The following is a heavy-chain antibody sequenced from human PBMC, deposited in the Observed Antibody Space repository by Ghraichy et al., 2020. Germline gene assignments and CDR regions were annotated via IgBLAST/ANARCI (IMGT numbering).Heavy chain of an antibody. J-gene: IGHJ3*01. CDR3: AGWLENAFDV. CDR1: GFSVSNNY. Sequence: GGSLRLSCAASGFSVSNNYMNWVRQAPGKGLEWVSVIYAGGNTHYADSPAGRFTISRDNSNNTLFLQMNSLRVEDTAVYYCAGWLENAFDVWGQGTMVTVSS. V-gene: IGHV3-53*01. D-gene: IGHD6-19*01. CDR2: IYAGGNT.